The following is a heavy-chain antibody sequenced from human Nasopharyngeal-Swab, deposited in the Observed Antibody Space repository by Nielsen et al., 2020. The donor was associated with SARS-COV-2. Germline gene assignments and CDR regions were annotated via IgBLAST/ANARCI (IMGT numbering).Heavy chain of an antibody. D-gene: IGHD3-22*01. CDR3: AKDPAKDYYDSSGYLDY. Sequence: WIRQPPGKGLEWVSYISGSSSYTNYADSVKGRFTISRGNAKNSLYLQMNSLRAEDTALYYCAKDPAKDYYDSSGYLDYWGQGTLVTVSS. V-gene: IGHV3-11*05. CDR2: ISGSSSYT. J-gene: IGHJ4*02.